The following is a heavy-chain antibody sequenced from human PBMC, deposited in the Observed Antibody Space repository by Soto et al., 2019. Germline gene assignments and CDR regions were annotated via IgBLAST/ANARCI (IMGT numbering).Heavy chain of an antibody. D-gene: IGHD6-6*01. CDR2: IYYSGST. J-gene: IGHJ6*02. V-gene: IGHV4-59*01. CDR3: ARISSRYYYSYGMDV. Sequence: SETLSLTCTVSGGSISSYYWSWIRQPPGKGLEWIGYIYYSGSTNYNPSLKSRVTISVDTSKNQFSLKLSSVTAADTAVYYCARISSRYYYSYGMDVWGQGTAVTVSS. CDR1: GGSISSYY.